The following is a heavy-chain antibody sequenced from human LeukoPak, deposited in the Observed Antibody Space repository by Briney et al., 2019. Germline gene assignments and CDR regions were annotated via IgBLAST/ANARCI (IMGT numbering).Heavy chain of an antibody. CDR1: GGTFSSYA. CDR2: IIPIFCTA. D-gene: IGHD5-18*01. J-gene: IGHJ5*02. Sequence: GASVKVSCKASGGTFSSYAISWVRQAPGQGLEWMGRIIPIFCTANYAQKFQGRVPITTDESTSTAYMELSSLRSEDTAVYYCARDRIQLWSNWFDPWGQGTLVTVSS. V-gene: IGHV1-69*05. CDR3: ARDRIQLWSNWFDP.